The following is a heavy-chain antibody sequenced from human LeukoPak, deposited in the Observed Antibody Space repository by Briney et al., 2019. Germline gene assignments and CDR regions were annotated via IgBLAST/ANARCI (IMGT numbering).Heavy chain of an antibody. CDR1: GYAFTSLD. V-gene: IGHV1-8*01. D-gene: IGHD6-19*01. CDR3: ARVAGSADY. J-gene: IGHJ4*02. CDR2: MNPNSGYT. Sequence: ASVKVSCKASGYAFTSLDINWVRQAPGQGLEWMGWMNPNSGYTGSAQKFQGRLTMTRDTSISTAYMELTSLTSEDTAMYYCARVAGSADYWGQGTLVTVSS.